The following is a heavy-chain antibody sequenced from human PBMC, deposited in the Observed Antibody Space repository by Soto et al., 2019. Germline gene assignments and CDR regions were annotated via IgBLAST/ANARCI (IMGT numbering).Heavy chain of an antibody. CDR1: GFTFSSYA. J-gene: IGHJ6*02. V-gene: IGHV3-23*01. D-gene: IGHD2-2*01. Sequence: GGSLRLSCAASGFTFSSYAMSWVRQAPGKGLEWVSAISGSGGSTYYADSVKGRFTISRDNSKNTLYLQMNSLRAEDTAVYYCAKEYCPDIVVVPAASCDYYYYGMDVWGQGTTVTVSS. CDR2: ISGSGGST. CDR3: AKEYCPDIVVVPAASCDYYYYGMDV.